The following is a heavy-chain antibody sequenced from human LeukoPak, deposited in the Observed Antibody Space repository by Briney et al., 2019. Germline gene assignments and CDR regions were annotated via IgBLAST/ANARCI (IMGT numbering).Heavy chain of an antibody. CDR1: RFTFSSYA. V-gene: IGHV3-23*01. D-gene: IGHD3-22*01. CDR2: ISGSGGST. CDR3: AKSSYYDSSGFYREYYFDY. J-gene: IGHJ4*02. Sequence: QPGGSLRLSCAASRFTFSSYAMSRVRQAPGKGLEWVSSISGSGGSTYYADSVKGRFTISRDNSKNTLYLQMNSLRAEDTAVYYCAKSSYYDSSGFYREYYFDYWGQGTLVTVSS.